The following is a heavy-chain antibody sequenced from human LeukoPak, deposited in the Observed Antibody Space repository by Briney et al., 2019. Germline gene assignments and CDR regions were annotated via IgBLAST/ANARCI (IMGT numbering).Heavy chain of an antibody. CDR3: ARGEEMATVTQGGGNWLDP. V-gene: IGHV4-59*01. J-gene: IGHJ5*02. CDR2: IYSSGTT. CDR1: GGSMHNYY. D-gene: IGHD5-24*01. Sequence: SETLSLTCTVSGGSMHNYYWSWIRQPPGKGLEWIGYIYSSGTTNYSPSLKTRLTISVDTSMNQLSLKLNSVTAADTAVYYCARGEEMATVTQGGGNWLDPWGQGTLVTVSS.